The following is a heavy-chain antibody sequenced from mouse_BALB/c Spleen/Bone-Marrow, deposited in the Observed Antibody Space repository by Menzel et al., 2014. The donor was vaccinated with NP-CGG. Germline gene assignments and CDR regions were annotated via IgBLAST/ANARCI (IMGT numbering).Heavy chain of an antibody. CDR3: ARGARSAMDY. Sequence: QVQLQQPGAELVRPEYSVKISCKASGYAFSTYWMIWVKQRPGQGLEWIGQIYPGDGDTNYNGKFKGKATLTADKSSSTAYMQLSSLTSEDSAVYFCARGARSAMDYWGQGTSDTVSS. V-gene: IGHV1-80*01. J-gene: IGHJ4*01. CDR1: GYAFSTYW. CDR2: IYPGDGDT.